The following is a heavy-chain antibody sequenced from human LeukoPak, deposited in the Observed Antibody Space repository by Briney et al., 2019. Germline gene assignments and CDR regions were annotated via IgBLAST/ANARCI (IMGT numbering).Heavy chain of an antibody. Sequence: GGSLRLSCAASGFTVSSNYMSWVRQAPGKGLEWVSVIYSGGSTNYADSVKGRFTISRDSSKNTLYLQMNSLRAEDTAVYYCARDLGGRMGLSAVWGQGTTVTVSS. V-gene: IGHV3-53*01. D-gene: IGHD5-24*01. CDR3: ARDLGGRMGLSAV. CDR1: GFTVSSNY. J-gene: IGHJ6*02. CDR2: IYSGGST.